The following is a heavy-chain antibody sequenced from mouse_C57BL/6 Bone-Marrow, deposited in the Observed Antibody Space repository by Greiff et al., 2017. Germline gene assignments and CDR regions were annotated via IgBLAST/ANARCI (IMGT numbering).Heavy chain of an antibody. J-gene: IGHJ2*01. CDR1: GYTFTSYW. Sequence: QVQLQQSGAELVKPGASVKLSCKASGYTFTSYWMQWVKQRPGQGLEWIGEIDPSDSYTNYNQKFKGKATLTVDTSSSTAYMQLSSLTSEDSAVYYCASLYYGSTYWGQGTTLTVSS. CDR2: IDPSDSYT. V-gene: IGHV1-50*01. D-gene: IGHD1-1*01. CDR3: ASLYYGSTY.